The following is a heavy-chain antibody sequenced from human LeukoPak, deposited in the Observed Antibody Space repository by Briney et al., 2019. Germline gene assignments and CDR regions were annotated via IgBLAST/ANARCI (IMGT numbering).Heavy chain of an antibody. CDR3: ARGYYYYMDV. J-gene: IGHJ6*03. CDR1: GFTFSTYW. CDR2: INVDGSAT. Sequence: GGSLRLSCAASGFTFSTYWMHWVRQGPGKGLVWVSRINVDGSATTYADSVMGRFTISRDDAKNTLYLQMNSLRAEDTAVYYCARGYYYYMDVWGKGTTVTVSS. V-gene: IGHV3-74*01.